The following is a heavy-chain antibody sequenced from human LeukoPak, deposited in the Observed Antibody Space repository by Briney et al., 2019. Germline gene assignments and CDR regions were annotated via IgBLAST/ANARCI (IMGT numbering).Heavy chain of an antibody. CDR3: ASTRRAAVAGRFDS. Sequence: NASETLSLTCNVSGASMSSNYWSWIRQPPGKGLEWIGYIYHSGNTNYSRSLESRVTMSVDESKNQFSLRVHFVSAADTAVYYCASTRRAAVAGRFDSWGQGTLVTVSS. D-gene: IGHD6-19*01. CDR1: GASMSSNY. J-gene: IGHJ4*02. CDR2: IYHSGNT. V-gene: IGHV4-4*09.